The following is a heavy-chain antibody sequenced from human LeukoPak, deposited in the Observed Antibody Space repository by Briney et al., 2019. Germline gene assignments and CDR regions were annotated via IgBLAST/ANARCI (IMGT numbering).Heavy chain of an antibody. CDR3: ASQSVGYYGSGSSASDY. Sequence: GGSLRLSCAASGFTVSSYAMHWVRQAPGKGLEYVSAISSNGGSTYYANSVKGRFTISRDNSKNTLYLQMNSLRAEDTAVYYCASQSVGYYGSGSSASDYWGQGTLVTVSS. CDR1: GFTVSSYA. CDR2: ISSNGGST. J-gene: IGHJ4*02. D-gene: IGHD3-10*01. V-gene: IGHV3-64*01.